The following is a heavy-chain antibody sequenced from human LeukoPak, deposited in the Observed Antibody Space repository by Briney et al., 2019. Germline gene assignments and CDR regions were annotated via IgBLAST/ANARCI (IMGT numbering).Heavy chain of an antibody. J-gene: IGHJ3*02. Sequence: SETLSLTCTVSGGSISSYYWSWIRQPAGKGLEWIGRIYTSGSTNYNPSLKSRVTMSEDTSKNQFSLKLSSVTAADTAVYYCARQYYYDSSGYSKSDAFDIWGQGTMVTVSS. CDR1: GGSISSYY. V-gene: IGHV4-4*07. CDR2: IYTSGST. CDR3: ARQYYYDSSGYSKSDAFDI. D-gene: IGHD3-22*01.